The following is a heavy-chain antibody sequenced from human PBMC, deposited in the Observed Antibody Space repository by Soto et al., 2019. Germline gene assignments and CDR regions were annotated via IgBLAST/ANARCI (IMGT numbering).Heavy chain of an antibody. Sequence: QVQLVQSGAEVKKPGASVKVSCKASGYTFTSYDINWVRQATGQGLEWMGWMNPNSGNTGYAQKFQGRVTMTRNTSISTAYMELSSLRSEDTAVYYCARVGYYYDSSGYYLRFDYCGQGTLVTVSS. J-gene: IGHJ4*02. V-gene: IGHV1-8*01. D-gene: IGHD3-22*01. CDR1: GYTFTSYD. CDR2: MNPNSGNT. CDR3: ARVGYYYDSSGYYLRFDY.